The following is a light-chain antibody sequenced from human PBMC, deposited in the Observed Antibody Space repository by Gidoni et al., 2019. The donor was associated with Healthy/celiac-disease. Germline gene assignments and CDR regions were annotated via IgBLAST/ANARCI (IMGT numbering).Light chain of an antibody. J-gene: IGKJ1*01. Sequence: DIQMTQSPSTLSASVGDRVTITCRASQSISSWLAWYQQKPGKAPKLLIYDASSLESGVPSRFRGSGSGTEFTLTISSLQPDDFATYYCQQYNSYPWTFXXXTKVEIK. CDR2: DAS. CDR3: QQYNSYPWT. CDR1: QSISSW. V-gene: IGKV1-5*01.